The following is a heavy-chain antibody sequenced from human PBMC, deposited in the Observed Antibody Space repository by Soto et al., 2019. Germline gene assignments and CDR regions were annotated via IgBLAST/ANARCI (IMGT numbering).Heavy chain of an antibody. CDR1: GVSVSSGAHY. CDR2: IQYGASP. V-gene: IGHV4-30-4*01. CDR3: ARGRGYGYGIDY. D-gene: IGHD5-18*01. Sequence: QVQLQESGPGLVKPSQTLSLTCTVSGVSVSSGAHYWSWLRQPPGKGLESIVYIQYGASPFYNPSLTSRTSISVDTSKNQFSLMLRSVTAADTAVYYCARGRGYGYGIDYWGQGTLVTVSS. J-gene: IGHJ4*02.